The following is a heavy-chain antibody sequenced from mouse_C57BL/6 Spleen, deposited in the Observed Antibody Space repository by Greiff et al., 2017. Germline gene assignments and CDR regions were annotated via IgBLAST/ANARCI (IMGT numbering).Heavy chain of an antibody. Sequence: VQLQQSGAELVRPGASVKLSCTASGFNIKDDYMHWVKQRPEQGLEWIGWIDPANGDTEYASKFQGKATITADTSSNTAYLQLSSLTSEDTAVYYCTTSTREYWGQGTTLTVSS. J-gene: IGHJ2*01. V-gene: IGHV14-4*01. CDR2: IDPANGDT. CDR3: TTSTREY. CDR1: GFNIKDDY.